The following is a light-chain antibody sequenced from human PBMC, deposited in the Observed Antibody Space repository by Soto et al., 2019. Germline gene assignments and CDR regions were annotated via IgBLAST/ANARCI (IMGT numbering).Light chain of an antibody. Sequence: QSALTQPPSVSGSPGQSVTISCTGTSSDVGSYNRVSWYQQPPGTAPKLMIYEVSNRPSGVPDRCSGSKSGNTASLTISGLQAEDEADYYCSSYTTSSPYVFGAGTKLTVL. V-gene: IGLV2-18*02. CDR1: SSDVGSYNR. J-gene: IGLJ1*01. CDR2: EVS. CDR3: SSYTTSSPYV.